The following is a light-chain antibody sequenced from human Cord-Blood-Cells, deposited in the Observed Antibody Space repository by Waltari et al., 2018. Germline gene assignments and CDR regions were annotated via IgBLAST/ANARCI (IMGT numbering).Light chain of an antibody. J-gene: IGLJ3*02. Sequence: QSALTQPASVSGSPGPSITISCTGTSSDVGSYNLVPWYQQHPGQAPKLRIYEGSKRPSGVSNRFSGSKSGNTASLTISGLQAEDEADYYCCSYAGSSTWVFGGGTKLTVL. V-gene: IGLV2-23*01. CDR3: CSYAGSSTWV. CDR1: SSDVGSYNL. CDR2: EGS.